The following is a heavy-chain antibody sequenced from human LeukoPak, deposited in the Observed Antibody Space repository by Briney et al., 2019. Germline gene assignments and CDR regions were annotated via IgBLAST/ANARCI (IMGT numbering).Heavy chain of an antibody. CDR3: ARVTYCSSTSCSDWYFDL. Sequence: ASVKVSCKASGYTFTGYYMHWVRQAPGQGLEWMGWINPNSGGTNYAQKFQGRVTMTRDTSISTAYMELSRLRSDDTAVYYCARVTYCSSTSCSDWYFDLWGRGTLVTVSS. J-gene: IGHJ2*01. CDR1: GYTFTGYY. CDR2: INPNSGGT. D-gene: IGHD2-2*01. V-gene: IGHV1-2*02.